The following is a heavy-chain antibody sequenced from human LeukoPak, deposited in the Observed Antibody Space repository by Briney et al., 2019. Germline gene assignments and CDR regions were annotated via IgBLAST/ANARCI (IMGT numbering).Heavy chain of an antibody. CDR2: IRYDGSNK. CDR1: GFTFSSFG. V-gene: IGHV3-30*02. D-gene: IGHD1-26*01. J-gene: IGHJ4*02. Sequence: GGSLRLSCAASGFTFSSFGMHWVRQAPGKGLEWVEFIRYDGSNKYYADSVKGRFTISRDNSKNTLYLQMNSLRAEDTAVYYCAKTSEGYFRRPVDYWGQGTLVTVSS. CDR3: AKTSEGYFRRPVDY.